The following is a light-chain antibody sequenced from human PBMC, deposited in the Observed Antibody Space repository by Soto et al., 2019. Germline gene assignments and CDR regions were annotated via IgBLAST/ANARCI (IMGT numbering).Light chain of an antibody. CDR1: ESVSSN. V-gene: IGKV3-15*01. Sequence: MTKSRNTVSLGQGESPALSCITSESVSSNLAWYQQRPDQAPRLVIYGASTRATGIPARFSGGGAGGEFSLPISSLPSPDFGVYYCQQYHSWPPITFGRGTRLEIK. CDR3: QQYHSWPPIT. J-gene: IGKJ5*01. CDR2: GAS.